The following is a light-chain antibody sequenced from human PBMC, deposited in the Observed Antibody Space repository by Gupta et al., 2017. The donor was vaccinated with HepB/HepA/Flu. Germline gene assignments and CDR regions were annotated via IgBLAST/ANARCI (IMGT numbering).Light chain of an antibody. Sequence: QSVLTQPPSVSAAPGQKVTVSCSGSSSNIGNNYVSWYRQVPGTAPMLLIYDNNSRSSGIPERFSGSKSGTSATVGITGLQTGDEADYYCGTGDSSRSDGVFGTGTKVTVL. V-gene: IGLV1-51*01. CDR1: SSNIGNNY. J-gene: IGLJ1*01. CDR2: DNN. CDR3: GTGDSSRSDGV.